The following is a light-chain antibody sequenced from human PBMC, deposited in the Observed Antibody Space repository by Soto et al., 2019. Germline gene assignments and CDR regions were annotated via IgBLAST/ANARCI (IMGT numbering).Light chain of an antibody. CDR1: STNIGNNY. V-gene: IGLV1-51*01. CDR3: GTWDSSLSAVL. Sequence: QSVLTQPPSVSAAPGQTGTISCSGSSTNIGNNYVSWYQQLQGTAPKLLIYDNDKRPSGIPDRVSGSKSGTFATLGITGLLAGDEGHYYGGTWDSSLSAVLVGGGTQLTVL. J-gene: IGLJ7*01. CDR2: DND.